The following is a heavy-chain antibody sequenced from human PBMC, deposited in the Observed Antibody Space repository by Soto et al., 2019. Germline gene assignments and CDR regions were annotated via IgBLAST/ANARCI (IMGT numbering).Heavy chain of an antibody. CDR2: MYHSGST. J-gene: IGHJ4*02. CDR1: GGSISSGGYS. V-gene: IGHV4-30-2*01. D-gene: IGHD3-22*01. Sequence: SETLSLTCAVSGGSISSGGYSWSWIRQPPGKGLEWIGYMYHSGSTYYNPSLKSRVTISIDKSKNQFSLKLSSVTAADTAVYYCARDRNYYDTSFGYWGQGTLVNVSS. CDR3: ARDRNYYDTSFGY.